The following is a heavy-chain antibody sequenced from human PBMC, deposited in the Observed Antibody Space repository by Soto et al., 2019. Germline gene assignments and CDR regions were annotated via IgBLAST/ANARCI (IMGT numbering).Heavy chain of an antibody. D-gene: IGHD3-3*01. V-gene: IGHV1-69*13. CDR1: GGTFSSYA. CDR2: IIPIFGTA. Sequence: SVKVSCKASGGTFSSYAISWVRQAPGQGLEWMGGIIPIFGTANYAQKFQGRVTITADESTSTAYMELSSLRSEDTAVYYCASACYVFWSGYYFPPETGYYYGMGVGGQGTTVAVPS. J-gene: IGHJ6*02. CDR3: ASACYVFWSGYYFPPETGYYYGMGV.